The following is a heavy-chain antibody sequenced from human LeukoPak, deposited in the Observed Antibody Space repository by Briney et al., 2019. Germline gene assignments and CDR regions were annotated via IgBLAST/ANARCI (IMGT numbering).Heavy chain of an antibody. J-gene: IGHJ4*02. CDR3: ARQGGYSGYDFPYDFDY. Sequence: GESLKISCKGSGYSFTSYWIGWVRQMPGKGLEWMGIIYPGDSDTRYSPSFQGQVTISADKSIRTAYLQWSSLKASDTAMYYCARQGGYSGYDFPYDFDYWGQGTLVTVSS. CDR1: GYSFTSYW. CDR2: IYPGDSDT. D-gene: IGHD5-12*01. V-gene: IGHV5-51*01.